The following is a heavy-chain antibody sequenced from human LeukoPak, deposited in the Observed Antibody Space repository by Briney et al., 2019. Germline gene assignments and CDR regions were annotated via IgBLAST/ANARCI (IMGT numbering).Heavy chain of an antibody. V-gene: IGHV3-74*01. CDR3: ANRGRFYFDY. CDR1: GFTFRSYW. CDR2: INSDGAT. D-gene: IGHD7-27*01. Sequence: GGSLRLSCAASGFTFRSYWMHWVRQVPGKGLVWVSLINSDGATSHADSVEGRFTISRDNSKNTLYLQMNSLRAEDTAVYYCANRGRFYFDYWGQGTLVTVSS. J-gene: IGHJ4*02.